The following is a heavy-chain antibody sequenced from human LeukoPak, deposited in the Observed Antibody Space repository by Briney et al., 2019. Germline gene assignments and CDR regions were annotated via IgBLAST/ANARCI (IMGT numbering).Heavy chain of an antibody. J-gene: IGHJ6*03. V-gene: IGHV4-38-2*01. Sequence: SETLSLTCAVSGYSISSGYYWGWTRQPPGKGLEWIGSIYHSGSTYYNPSLKSRVTISVDTSKNQFSLKLSSVTAADTAVYYCARVESYNWNYTRYYYYYYMDVWGKGTTVTVSS. CDR3: ARVESYNWNYTRYYYYYYMDV. CDR2: IYHSGST. D-gene: IGHD1-7*01. CDR1: GYSISSGYY.